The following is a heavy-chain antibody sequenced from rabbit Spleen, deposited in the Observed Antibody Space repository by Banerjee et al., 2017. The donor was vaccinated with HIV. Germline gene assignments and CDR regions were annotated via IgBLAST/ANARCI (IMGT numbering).Heavy chain of an antibody. CDR2: IDLVFGGT. J-gene: IGHJ4*01. Sequence: QQQLEESGGGLVKPGGTLTLTCKASGIDFSRYYDMCWVRQAPGKGLEWIGYIDLVFGGTYYAGWVNGRFTISSHNAQNTLYLQLNSLTAADTATYFCARDLAGVIGWNFYLWGPGTLVTVS. CDR1: GIDFSRYYD. D-gene: IGHD4-1*01. CDR3: ARDLAGVIGWNFYL. V-gene: IGHV1S43*01.